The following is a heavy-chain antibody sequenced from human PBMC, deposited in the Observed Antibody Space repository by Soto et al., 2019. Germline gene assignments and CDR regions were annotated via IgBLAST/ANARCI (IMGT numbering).Heavy chain of an antibody. D-gene: IGHD6-19*01. CDR2: IYWDDDK. CDR1: GFSLSSPAVG. CDR3: APGSGWLSDY. Sequence: QITLKESGPTLVKPTQTLTLTCTFSGFSLSSPAVGVNWIRQPPGKALEWLALIYWDDDKQYSPSLRRRLTITKDTSKNQVVLTMTNVDPADTATFYCAPGSGWLSDYWGQGTLVTVSS. V-gene: IGHV2-5*02. J-gene: IGHJ4*02.